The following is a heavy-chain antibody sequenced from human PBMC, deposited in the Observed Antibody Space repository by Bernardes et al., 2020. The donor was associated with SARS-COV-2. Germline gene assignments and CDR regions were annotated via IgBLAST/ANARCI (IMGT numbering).Heavy chain of an antibody. V-gene: IGHV4-61*01. CDR1: GDSVNSGSYY. J-gene: IGHJ4*02. CDR2: IYYSGRT. Sequence: SEPLSLTCTVSGDSVNSGSYYWSWIRQPPGKGLEWIGYIYYSGRTKYNPSLKSRVTMSVDTSKNQFSLKLSSVTAADTAVYYCARAPYYYDNSGYYYVTFDYWGQGTLVTVSS. D-gene: IGHD3-22*01. CDR3: ARAPYYYDNSGYYYVTFDY.